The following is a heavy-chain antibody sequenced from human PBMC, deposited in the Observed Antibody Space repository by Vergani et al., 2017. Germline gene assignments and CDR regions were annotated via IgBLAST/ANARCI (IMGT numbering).Heavy chain of an antibody. CDR3: ARGRQRSTMVRRFNWFDP. J-gene: IGHJ5*02. Sequence: QVQLQQWGAGLLKPSETLSLTCAVYGGSFSGYYWSWIRQPPGKGLEWIGEINHSGSTNYNPSLKSRVTISVDTSKNQFSLKLSSVTAADTAVYYCARGRQRSTMVRRFNWFDPWGQGTLVTVSS. CDR1: GGSFSGYY. V-gene: IGHV4-34*01. D-gene: IGHD3-10*01. CDR2: INHSGST.